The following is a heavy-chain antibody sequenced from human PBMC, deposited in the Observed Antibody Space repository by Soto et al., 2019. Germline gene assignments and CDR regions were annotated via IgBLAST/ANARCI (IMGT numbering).Heavy chain of an antibody. CDR1: GGSISSYY. V-gene: IGHV4-59*01. CDR2: IYYSGST. J-gene: IGHJ5*02. D-gene: IGHD3-22*01. CDR3: ARDNMLAYYYDSSGPEIPNWFDP. Sequence: PSETLSLTCTVSGGSISSYYWSWIRQPPGKGLEWIGYIYYSGSTNYNPSLKSRVTISVDTSKNQFSLKLSSVTAADTAVYYCARDNMLAYYYDSSGPEIPNWFDPWGQGTLVTVSS.